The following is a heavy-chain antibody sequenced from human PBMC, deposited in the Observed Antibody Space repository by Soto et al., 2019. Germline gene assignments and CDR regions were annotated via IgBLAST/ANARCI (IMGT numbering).Heavy chain of an antibody. Sequence: GESLKISCKGSGYSFTSYWIGWVRQMPGKGLEWMGIIYPGDSDTRYSPSFQGQVTISADKSISTAYLQWSSLKASDTAMYYCVRHRNFDILTGHPDYWGQGTLVTVSS. CDR3: VRHRNFDILTGHPDY. CDR2: IYPGDSDT. CDR1: GYSFTSYW. D-gene: IGHD3-9*01. J-gene: IGHJ4*02. V-gene: IGHV5-51*01.